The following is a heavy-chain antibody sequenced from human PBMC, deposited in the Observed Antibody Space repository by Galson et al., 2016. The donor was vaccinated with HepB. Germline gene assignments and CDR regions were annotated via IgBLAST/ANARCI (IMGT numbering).Heavy chain of an antibody. Sequence: SVKVSCKASGGTFSSYTINWVRQAPGQGLEWMGGIIPIFGTPNYAQKFQGRVTITADESTSTAYMELSSLRSEDTAVYYCARDAKNFTFFYDSSGYGRPYYYFDYWGQGTLVTVSS. CDR3: ARDAKNFTFFYDSSGYGRPYYYFDY. CDR2: IIPIFGTP. D-gene: IGHD3-22*01. CDR1: GGTFSSYT. J-gene: IGHJ4*02. V-gene: IGHV1-69*13.